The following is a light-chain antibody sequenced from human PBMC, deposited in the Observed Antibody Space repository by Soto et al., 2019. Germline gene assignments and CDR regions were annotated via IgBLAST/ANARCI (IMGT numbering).Light chain of an antibody. CDR1: QSVSNNY. CDR2: GAS. J-gene: IGKJ4*01. CDR3: QQFSSYPLT. Sequence: EIVLTQSPGTPSLSPGERATLSCRASQSVSNNYLAWYQQKPGQAPRLLIYGASSRATGIPDRFSGGGSGTDFTLTISRLEPEDFAVYYCQQFSSYPLTFGGGTEGDIK. V-gene: IGKV3-20*01.